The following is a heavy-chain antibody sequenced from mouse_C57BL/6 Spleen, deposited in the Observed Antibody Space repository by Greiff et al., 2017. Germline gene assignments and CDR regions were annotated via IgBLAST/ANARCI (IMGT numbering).Heavy chain of an antibody. D-gene: IGHD1-1*01. V-gene: IGHV1-59*01. CDR2: IDPSDSYT. Sequence: QVQLQQPGPVLVRPGASVKLSCKASGYTFTSYWMHWVKQRHGQGLEWIGVIDPSDSYTNYNQKFKGKATLTVDTSSSTAYMQLNSLTSEDSAVYYCARSDYYGSSHGDWGQGTTLTDSS. CDR3: ARSDYYGSSHGD. J-gene: IGHJ2*01. CDR1: GYTFTSYW.